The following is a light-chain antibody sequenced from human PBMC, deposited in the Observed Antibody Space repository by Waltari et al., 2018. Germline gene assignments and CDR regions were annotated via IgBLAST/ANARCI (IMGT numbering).Light chain of an antibody. Sequence: VILTQSPATLSLSPGERATLSCRASQSVSSYLAWYQQTPGQAPRLLIYGASSRATGIPDRFSGSGSGTEFTLTISSLEPEDFAVYYCQKYSSSPFTFGPGTKLDIK. CDR3: QKYSSSPFT. J-gene: IGKJ3*01. CDR2: GAS. V-gene: IGKV3-20*01. CDR1: QSVSSY.